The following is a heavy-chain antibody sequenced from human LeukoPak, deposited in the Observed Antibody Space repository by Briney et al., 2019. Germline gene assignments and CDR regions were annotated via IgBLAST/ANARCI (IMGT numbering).Heavy chain of an antibody. CDR1: GYTFTSYG. CDR2: ISAYNGNT. V-gene: IGHV1-18*01. Sequence: ASVKVSCKASGYTFTSYGISWVRQAPGQGREWMGWISAYNGNTNYAQKLQGRVTMTTDTSTSTAYMELRSLRSDDTAVYHCARDQSSSWYNNWFDPWGQGTLVTVSS. CDR3: ARDQSSSWYNNWFDP. D-gene: IGHD6-13*01. J-gene: IGHJ5*02.